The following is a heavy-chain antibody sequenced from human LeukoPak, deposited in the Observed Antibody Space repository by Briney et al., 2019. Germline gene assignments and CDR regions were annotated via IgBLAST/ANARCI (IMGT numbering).Heavy chain of an antibody. Sequence: SETLSLTCAVYGGPFSGYYWSWIRQPPGKGLEWIGEINHSGSTSYNPSLKSRVTISVDTSKNQFSLKLSSVTAADTALYYCAREEREDCTNGVCYLYYFDYWGQGTLVTVSS. J-gene: IGHJ4*02. CDR2: INHSGST. V-gene: IGHV4-34*01. CDR1: GGPFSGYY. CDR3: AREEREDCTNGVCYLYYFDY. D-gene: IGHD2-8*01.